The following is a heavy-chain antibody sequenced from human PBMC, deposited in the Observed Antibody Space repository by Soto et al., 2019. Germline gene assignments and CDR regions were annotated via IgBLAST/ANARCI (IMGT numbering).Heavy chain of an antibody. D-gene: IGHD2-2*01. J-gene: IGHJ6*02. CDR2: INTYNGNT. CDR3: ARDDKRNQLYYYAMDV. V-gene: IGHV1-18*01. Sequence: RLEQSGAELKRPGASVKVSCKAARYTFTSYGISWVRQAPGQGLEWMGWINTYNGNTDYAQKFQDRVTMTTEKSTSTAYMELRSLRADDTAVYYCARDDKRNQLYYYAMDVWGQGTTVTVSS. CDR1: RYTFTSYG.